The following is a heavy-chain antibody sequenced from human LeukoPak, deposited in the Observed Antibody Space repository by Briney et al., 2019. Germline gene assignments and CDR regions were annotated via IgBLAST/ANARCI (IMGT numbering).Heavy chain of an antibody. J-gene: IGHJ6*02. Sequence: PSETLSLTCAVSGVSISSYYWSWIRQPPGTGLEWIGDIYYSGSTNYTPSLKSRVTISVDTSKNQFSLKLSSVTAADTAVYYCARYGGSRIYYYGMDVWGQGTPVTVSS. V-gene: IGHV4-59*01. CDR2: IYYSGST. CDR1: GVSISSYY. CDR3: ARYGGSRIYYYGMDV. D-gene: IGHD3-16*01.